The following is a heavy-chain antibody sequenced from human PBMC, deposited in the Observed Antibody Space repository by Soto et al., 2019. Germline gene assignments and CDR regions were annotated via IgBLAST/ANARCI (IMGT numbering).Heavy chain of an antibody. CDR3: VSDLGYFDF. Sequence: QVQLVQSGTEVKKPGSSVAVSCQASAGTFNNHSLSWVRQAPGQGLEWMGRSIPILGRADYSQKFQGRLTLTVDKSTSTADMELSSLTSADTAVYYCVSDLGYFDFWGQGTLVTVSS. D-gene: IGHD2-15*01. V-gene: IGHV1-69*08. CDR1: AGTFNNHS. CDR2: SIPILGRA. J-gene: IGHJ4*02.